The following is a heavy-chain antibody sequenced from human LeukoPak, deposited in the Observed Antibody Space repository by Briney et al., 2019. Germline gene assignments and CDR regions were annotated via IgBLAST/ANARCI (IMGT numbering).Heavy chain of an antibody. CDR2: ITKGGDST. CDR1: GFMFSNSA. Sequence: GASLRLSCAASGFMFSNSAMSWVRQAPGKGLEWVSAITKGGDSTEYADSVKGRFTISRDNSKNTLFLQMNSLRDEDTAVYYCAKETWGPDDYWGQGTPVTVSS. V-gene: IGHV3-23*01. CDR3: AKETWGPDDY. D-gene: IGHD1-14*01. J-gene: IGHJ4*02.